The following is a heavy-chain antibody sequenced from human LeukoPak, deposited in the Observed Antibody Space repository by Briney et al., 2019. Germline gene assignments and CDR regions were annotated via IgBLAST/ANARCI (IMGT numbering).Heavy chain of an antibody. CDR1: GGSIRSSNYY. CDR2: LYYSGST. D-gene: IGHD3-22*01. V-gene: IGHV4-39*07. Sequence: SETLSLTCTASGGSIRSSNYYWGWIRQPPGKGLEWIGTLYYSGSTYYNPSLKSRVTISVDTSKNQFSLKLTSMTAADTAVYYCAREGRDSYDSSGYSPDYWGQGALVTVSS. J-gene: IGHJ4*02. CDR3: AREGRDSYDSSGYSPDY.